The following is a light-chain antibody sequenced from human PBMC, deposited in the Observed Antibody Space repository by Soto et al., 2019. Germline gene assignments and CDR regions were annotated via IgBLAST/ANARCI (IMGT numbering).Light chain of an antibody. J-gene: IGLJ1*01. V-gene: IGLV2-14*01. CDR1: SSDVSDNNY. CDR3: CSYTDSRTYG. CDR2: EVS. Sequence: QSVLTQPASVSGSPGQSITISCTGASSDVSDNNYVSWYQQHPGRAPKLLIFEVSNRPSGVSNRFSGSKSANTAALTISGLQPEDEADYYCCSYTDSRTYGFGTGTKVTVL.